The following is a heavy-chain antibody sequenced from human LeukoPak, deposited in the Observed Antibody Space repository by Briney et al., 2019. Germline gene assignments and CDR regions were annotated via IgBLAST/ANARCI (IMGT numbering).Heavy chain of an antibody. D-gene: IGHD2-2*01. Sequence: GGSLRLSCSASGFTFSSYAMHWVRQAPGKGLEYVSAISSNGGSTYYADSVKGRFTISRDNSKNTLYLQMSSLRAEDTAVYYCVKSYCSSTSCYAGIAFDIWDQGTMVTVSS. J-gene: IGHJ3*02. CDR1: GFTFSSYA. CDR2: ISSNGGST. CDR3: VKSYCSSTSCYAGIAFDI. V-gene: IGHV3-64D*06.